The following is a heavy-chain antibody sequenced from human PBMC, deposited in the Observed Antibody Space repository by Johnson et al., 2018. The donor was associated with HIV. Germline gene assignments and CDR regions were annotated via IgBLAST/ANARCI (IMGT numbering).Heavy chain of an antibody. Sequence: QVQLVESGGGVVQPGGSLRLSCAASGFTFSNYGLVWVRQGPVKGLEWVGCMRYDGDITYYVDFVQGRCTSSIDNSKNTLYLQMNSLRTEEPAMYYCAKGQGSGNPEDAFNIWGRGTIVTISS. D-gene: IGHD2-15*01. CDR1: GFTFSNYG. CDR3: AKGQGSGNPEDAFNI. CDR2: MRYDGDIT. V-gene: IGHV3-30*02. J-gene: IGHJ3*02.